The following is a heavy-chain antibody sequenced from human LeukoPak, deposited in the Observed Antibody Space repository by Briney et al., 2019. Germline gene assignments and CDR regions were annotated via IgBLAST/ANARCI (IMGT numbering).Heavy chain of an antibody. V-gene: IGHV3-21*01. CDR2: ISSNSSYI. CDR1: GFTFSSYS. CDR3: ARWVVGNYFDY. Sequence: PGGSLRLSCAASGFTFSSYSINWVRQAPGKGLEWVSSISSNSSYIYYADSVKGRFTISRDNAKNSLYLQMNSLRAEDTAVYYCARWVVGNYFDYWGQGTLVTVSS. D-gene: IGHD2-15*01. J-gene: IGHJ4*02.